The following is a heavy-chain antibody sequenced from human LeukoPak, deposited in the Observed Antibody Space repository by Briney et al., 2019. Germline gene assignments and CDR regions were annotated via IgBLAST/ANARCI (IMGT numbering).Heavy chain of an antibody. CDR3: AWDYGSGSYYSYIDY. V-gene: IGHV4-34*01. CDR1: GGSFSGYY. J-gene: IGHJ4*02. CDR2: INHSGST. Sequence: PSETLSLTCAVYGGSFSGYYWSWVRQPPGKGLEWMGEINHSGSTNYNPSPKSRVTISVGKPKNQFSLKLSSVTAADTAVYYCAWDYGSGSYYSYIDYWGQGTLVTVSS. D-gene: IGHD3-10*01.